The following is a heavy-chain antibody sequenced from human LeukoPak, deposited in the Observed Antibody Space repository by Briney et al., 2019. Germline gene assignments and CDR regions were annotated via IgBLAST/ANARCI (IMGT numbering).Heavy chain of an antibody. D-gene: IGHD1-14*01. V-gene: IGHV1-46*01. J-gene: IGHJ6*03. CDR1: GYTFTSYY. CDR2: INPSGGST. CDR3: ARSLGRQVNPFYYYYYMDV. Sequence: GASVKVSCKASGYTFTSYYMHWVRQAPGQGLEWMGIINPSGGSTSYAQKFQGRVTMTRDTSISTAYMELSRLRSDDTAVYYCARSLGRQVNPFYYYYYMDVWGKGTTVTISS.